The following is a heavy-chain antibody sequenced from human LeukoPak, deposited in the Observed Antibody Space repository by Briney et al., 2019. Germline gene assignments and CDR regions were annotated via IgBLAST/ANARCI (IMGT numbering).Heavy chain of an antibody. J-gene: IGHJ6*03. V-gene: IGHV4-34*01. CDR2: INHSGST. D-gene: IGHD3-3*01. CDR1: GGSFSTNY. CDR3: ARGRKRITIFGVVNVAGMDV. Sequence: SETLSLTCGVYGGSFSTNYWSWIRQPPGKGLEWIGEINHSGSTNYNPPLKSRVTISVDTSKNQFSLKLNSVTAADTAVYYCARGRKRITIFGVVNVAGMDVWGKGTTVTVSS.